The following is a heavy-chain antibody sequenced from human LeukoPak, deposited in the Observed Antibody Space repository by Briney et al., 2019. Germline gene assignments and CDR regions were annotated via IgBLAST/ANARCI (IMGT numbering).Heavy chain of an antibody. J-gene: IGHJ5*02. V-gene: IGHV1-8*01. D-gene: IGHD1-26*01. CDR3: ARDRIMAYNWFDP. CDR2: MNPNSGNT. CDR1: GYTFTSYD. Sequence: ASVRVSCKASGYTFTSYDINWVRQATGQGLEWMGWMNPNSGNTGYAQKFQGRVTMTRNTSISTAYMELSSLRSEDTAVYYCARDRIMAYNWFDPWGQGTLVTVSS.